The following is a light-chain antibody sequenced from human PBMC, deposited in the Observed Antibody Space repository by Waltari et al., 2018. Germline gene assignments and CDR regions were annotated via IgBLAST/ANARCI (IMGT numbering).Light chain of an antibody. Sequence: EIVMTQSPATLSVSQGERATLPCRASQSVSSNLAWYQQQPGQAPRLLIYGASTRATGIPARFSGSGSGTEFTLTISSMQSEDFAVYYCQQYNNWPYTFGQGTKLEIK. J-gene: IGKJ2*01. V-gene: IGKV3-15*01. CDR3: QQYNNWPYT. CDR1: QSVSSN. CDR2: GAS.